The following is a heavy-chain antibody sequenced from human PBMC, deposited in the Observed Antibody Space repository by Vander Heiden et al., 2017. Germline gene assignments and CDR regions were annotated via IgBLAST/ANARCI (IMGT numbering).Heavy chain of an antibody. J-gene: IGHJ1*01. CDR1: GGSISSYY. CDR2: IYSSGST. Sequence: QVQLQESGPGLAKPSETLSLACAGAGGSISSYYWSWIRQPAGKGLEWIGRIYSSGSTTYNPSLMSRVTMSVDTSKNQFSLKLSAVTAADTAVYYCARGSPDNGFYFQHWGQGTLVTVSS. CDR3: ARGSPDNGFYFQH. D-gene: IGHD1-1*01. V-gene: IGHV4-4*07.